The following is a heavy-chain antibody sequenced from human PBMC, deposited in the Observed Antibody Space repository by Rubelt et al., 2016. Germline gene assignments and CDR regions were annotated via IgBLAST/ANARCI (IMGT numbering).Heavy chain of an antibody. Sequence: SGFTFGDYAMSWFRQAPGKGLEWVGFIRSKAYGGTTEYAASVKGRFTISRDDSKSIAYLQMNSLKTEDTAVYYCARESAVAAPYGYFDLWGRGTLVTVSS. CDR3: ARESAVAAPYGYFDL. D-gene: IGHD6-19*01. CDR2: IRSKAYGGTT. CDR1: GFTFGDYA. J-gene: IGHJ2*01. V-gene: IGHV3-49*03.